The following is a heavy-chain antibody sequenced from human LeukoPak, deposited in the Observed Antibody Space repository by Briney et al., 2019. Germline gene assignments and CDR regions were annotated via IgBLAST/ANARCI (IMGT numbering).Heavy chain of an antibody. D-gene: IGHD6-6*01. CDR3: AREQLVGGDAFDI. CDR1: GFTFSTYW. Sequence: QAGGSLRLSCAASGFTFSTYWMSWVRQAPGKGLEWVANIRQDGNKIYYVDSVKGRFTISRDNAKNSLYLQMNNLRAEDTAVYYCAREQLVGGDAFDIWGQGTMVTVSS. V-gene: IGHV3-7*01. CDR2: IRQDGNKI. J-gene: IGHJ3*02.